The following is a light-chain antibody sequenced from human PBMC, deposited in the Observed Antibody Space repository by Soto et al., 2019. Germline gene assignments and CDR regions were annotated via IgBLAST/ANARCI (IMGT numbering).Light chain of an antibody. J-gene: IGLJ3*02. CDR1: SSDVGGYNY. Sequence: QSALTQPASVSGSPGQSITISCTGTSSDVGGYNYVSWYQQHPGKAPKLMIYEVSNRPSGVSNRFSGSKSGNTAALTNSGLQAEDEADYYCSSYTSSSTWVFGGGTKLTVL. V-gene: IGLV2-14*01. CDR2: EVS. CDR3: SSYTSSSTWV.